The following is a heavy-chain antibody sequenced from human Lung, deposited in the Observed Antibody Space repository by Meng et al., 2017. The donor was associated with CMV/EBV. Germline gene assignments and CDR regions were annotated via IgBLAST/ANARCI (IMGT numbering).Heavy chain of an antibody. Sequence: GGSLRLSCAASGFTFSRYEMNWVRQAPGKGLEWVSYISSSGSTIYYADSVKGRFTISRDNAKNSLYLQMNSLRAEDTAVYYCATVVVPADKWEFEYWGQGKXVTVDS. J-gene: IGHJ4*02. CDR3: ATVVVPADKWEFEY. CDR1: GFTFSRYE. CDR2: ISSSGSTI. V-gene: IGHV3-48*03. D-gene: IGHD2-2*01.